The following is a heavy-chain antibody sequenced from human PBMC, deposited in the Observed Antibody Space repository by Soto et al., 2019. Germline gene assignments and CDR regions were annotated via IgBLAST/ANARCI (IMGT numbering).Heavy chain of an antibody. CDR2: IWYDGSNK. D-gene: IGHD3-16*01. CDR3: AGDKGAGYCDY. J-gene: IGHJ4*02. Sequence: GGSLRLSCAASGFTFSSYGMYWVRQAPGKGLEWVAVIWYDGSNKYYADSVKGRFTISRDNTKNTLYLQMNSLRAEDTAVYYCAGDKGAGYCDYWGQGTLVTVSS. V-gene: IGHV3-33*01. CDR1: GFTFSSYG.